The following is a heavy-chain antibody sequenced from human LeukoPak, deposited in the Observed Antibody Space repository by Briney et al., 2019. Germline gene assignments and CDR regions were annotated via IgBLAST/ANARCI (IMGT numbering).Heavy chain of an antibody. CDR1: GGSISSYY. Sequence: SETLSLTCTVSGGSISSYYWSWIRQPPGKGLEWIGYIYYSGSTNYNPSLKSRVTISVDTSKNQFSLKLNSVTAADTAVYYCARDYYDSSGNDYWGQGILVTVSS. J-gene: IGHJ4*02. D-gene: IGHD3-22*01. CDR2: IYYSGST. V-gene: IGHV4-59*12. CDR3: ARDYYDSSGNDY.